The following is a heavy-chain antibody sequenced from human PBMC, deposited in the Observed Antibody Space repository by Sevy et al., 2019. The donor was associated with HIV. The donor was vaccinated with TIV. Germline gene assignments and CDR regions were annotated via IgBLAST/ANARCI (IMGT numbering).Heavy chain of an antibody. J-gene: IGHJ6*02. CDR3: VKEGGKNWGDYYYGMDV. D-gene: IGHD7-27*01. V-gene: IGHV3-30*18. CDR2: ISYDGSNK. Sequence: GGSLRLSCAASGFTFSSYGMHWVRQAPGKGLEWVAVISYDGSNKYYADSVKGRFTISRDNSKNTLYLQMNSLRAEDTAVYYCVKEGGKNWGDYYYGMDVWGQGTTVTVSS. CDR1: GFTFSSYG.